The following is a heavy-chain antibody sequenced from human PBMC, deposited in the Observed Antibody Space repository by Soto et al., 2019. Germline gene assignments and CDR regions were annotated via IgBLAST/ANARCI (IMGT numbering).Heavy chain of an antibody. D-gene: IGHD1-26*01. CDR3: ARIVVGVTVDL. CDR2: ISHTGDT. J-gene: IGHJ4*02. V-gene: IGHV4-61*01. Sequence: SETLSLTCTVSDASVWSDSYFWTWIRQPPGKGLEWIAYISHTGDTNYNPSLKSRVTISIDTSRNQFSLTVTSVTAADTAVYFCARIVVGVTVDLWGQGSLVTVPS. CDR1: DASVWSDSYF.